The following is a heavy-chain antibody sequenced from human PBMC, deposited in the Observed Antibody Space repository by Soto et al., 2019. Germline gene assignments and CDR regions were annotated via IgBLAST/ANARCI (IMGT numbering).Heavy chain of an antibody. J-gene: IGHJ5*02. D-gene: IGHD3-3*01. CDR3: ARDSYDFWSGYYSWFDP. V-gene: IGHV4-59*01. Sequence: ETLSLTCTVSGGSISSYYWSWIRQPPGKGLEWIGYIYYSGSTNYNPSLKSRVTISVDTSKNQFSLKLSSVTAADTAVYYCARDSYDFWSGYYSWFDPWGQGTLVTVSS. CDR1: GGSISSYY. CDR2: IYYSGST.